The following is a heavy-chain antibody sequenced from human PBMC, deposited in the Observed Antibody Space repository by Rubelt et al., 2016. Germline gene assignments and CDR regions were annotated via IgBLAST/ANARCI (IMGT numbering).Heavy chain of an antibody. CDR2: ISGSGGST. D-gene: IGHD4-17*01. CDR3: AKNDYGDYAGSFDY. J-gene: IGHJ4*02. Sequence: AVSGFTFGDYGMHWVRQAPGKGLEWVSAISGSGGSTYYADSVKGRFTISRDNSKNTLYLQMNSLRAEDTAVYYCAKNDYGDYAGSFDYWGQGTLVTVSS. CDR1: GFTFGDYG. V-gene: IGHV3-23*01.